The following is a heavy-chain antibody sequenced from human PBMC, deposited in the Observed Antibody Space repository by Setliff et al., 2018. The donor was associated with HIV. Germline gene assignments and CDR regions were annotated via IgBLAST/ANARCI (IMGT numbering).Heavy chain of an antibody. CDR1: GSSIRGAYY. J-gene: IGHJ4*02. D-gene: IGHD3-10*01. Sequence: SETLSLTCAVSGSSIRGAYYWGWIRQPPGKGLEWIGSFYHGGSTLYNPSPRSRVTISVDTSKNHFSLVRTSVTAADTAVYYCVRRTDYYGSGSESSFDYWGQGPLVTVSS. V-gene: IGHV4-38-2*01. CDR3: VRRTDYYGSGSESSFDY. CDR2: FYHGGST.